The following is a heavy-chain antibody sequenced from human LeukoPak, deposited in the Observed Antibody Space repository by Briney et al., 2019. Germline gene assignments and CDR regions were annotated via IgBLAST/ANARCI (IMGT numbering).Heavy chain of an antibody. CDR1: GFTFSSYG. CDR2: ISYDGSNK. Sequence: GGSLRLSCAASGFTFSSYGMRWVRQAPGKGLEWVAVISYDGSNKYYADSVNGRFTISRDNSKNTLYLQMNSLRAEDTAVYYCAKDQRYYDFWSGYYPRYYYYGMDVWGQGTTVTVSS. J-gene: IGHJ6*02. D-gene: IGHD3-3*01. CDR3: AKDQRYYDFWSGYYPRYYYYGMDV. V-gene: IGHV3-30*18.